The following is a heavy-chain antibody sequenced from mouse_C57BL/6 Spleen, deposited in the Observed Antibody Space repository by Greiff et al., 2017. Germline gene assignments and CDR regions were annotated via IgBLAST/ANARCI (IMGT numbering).Heavy chain of an antibody. Sequence: EVKVEESGGGLVKPGGSLKLSCAASGFTFSSYAMSWVRQTPEKRLEWVATISDGGSYTYYPDNVKGRFTISRDNAKNNLYLQMSHLKSEDTAMYYCARGTTVVAPFDYWGQGTTLTVSS. CDR3: ARGTTVVAPFDY. D-gene: IGHD1-1*01. J-gene: IGHJ2*01. CDR1: GFTFSSYA. CDR2: ISDGGSYT. V-gene: IGHV5-4*03.